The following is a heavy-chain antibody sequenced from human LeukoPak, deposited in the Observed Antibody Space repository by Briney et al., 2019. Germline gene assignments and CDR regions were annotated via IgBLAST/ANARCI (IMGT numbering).Heavy chain of an antibody. CDR3: ARDRAYDFWSVGPKEYYYYYYGMDV. Sequence: ASVKVSCKASGYTFTSYGISWVRQAPGQGLEWMGWISAYNGNTNYAQKLQGRVTMTTDTSTSTAYMELRSLRSDDTAVYYCARDRAYDFWSVGPKEYYYYYYGMDVWGQGTTVTVSS. V-gene: IGHV1-18*01. CDR1: GYTFTSYG. CDR2: ISAYNGNT. D-gene: IGHD3-3*01. J-gene: IGHJ6*02.